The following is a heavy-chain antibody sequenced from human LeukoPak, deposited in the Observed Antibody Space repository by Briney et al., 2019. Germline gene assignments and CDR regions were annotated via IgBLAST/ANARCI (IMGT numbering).Heavy chain of an antibody. CDR3: ATEGHSSGWYTPNWFDP. J-gene: IGHJ5*02. Sequence: SETLSLTCTVSGGSISSYYWSWIRQPAGKGLEWIGRIYTSGSTNYNPSLKSRVTMSVDTSKNQFSLKLSSVTAADTAVYYCATEGHSSGWYTPNWFDPWGQGTLVTVSS. D-gene: IGHD6-19*01. V-gene: IGHV4-4*07. CDR1: GGSISSYY. CDR2: IYTSGST.